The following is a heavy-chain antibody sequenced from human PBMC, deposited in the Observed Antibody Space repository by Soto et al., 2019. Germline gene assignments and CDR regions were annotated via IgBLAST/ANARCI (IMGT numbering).Heavy chain of an antibody. CDR1: GFTFSNAW. Sequence: PGGSLRLSCAASGFTFSNAWMSWVRQAPGKGLEWVGRIKSKTDGGTTDYAAPVKGRFTISRDDSKNTLYLQMNSLKTEDTAVYYCTTDLPSWLRYDSPPHYWGQGTLVTLSS. V-gene: IGHV3-15*01. CDR2: IKSKTDGGTT. CDR3: TTDLPSWLRYDSPPHY. D-gene: IGHD3-3*01. J-gene: IGHJ4*02.